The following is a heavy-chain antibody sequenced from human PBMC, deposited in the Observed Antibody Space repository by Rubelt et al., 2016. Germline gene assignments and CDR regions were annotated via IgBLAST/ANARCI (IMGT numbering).Heavy chain of an antibody. V-gene: IGHV1-18*01. CDR3: ARDPRPVRGVIMTPTH. CDR1: GYTFTSYG. J-gene: IGHJ4*02. Sequence: QVQLVQSGAEVKKPGASVKVSCKASGYTFTSYGISWVRQAPGQGLEWMGWISAYNGNTNYAQKLQGRVTMSTDTSTGPAYRGLRSLRSDDTAVYYCARDPRPVRGVIMTPTHWGQGTLVTVSS. D-gene: IGHD3-10*01. CDR2: ISAYNGNT.